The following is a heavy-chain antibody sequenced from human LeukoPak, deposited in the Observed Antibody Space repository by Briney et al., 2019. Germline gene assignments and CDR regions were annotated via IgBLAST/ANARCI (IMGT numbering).Heavy chain of an antibody. CDR1: GYTFTSYY. J-gene: IGHJ4*02. CDR2: INPSGGST. V-gene: IGHV1-46*01. CDR3: ARDKRYCSSTSCYEPLDY. D-gene: IGHD2-2*01. Sequence: ASVKVSCKASGYTFTSYYMHWVRQAPGQGLEWMGIINPSGGSTSYAQKFQGRVTMTRDMSTSTVYMELSSLRSEDTAMYYCARDKRYCSSTSCYEPLDYWGQGTLVTVSS.